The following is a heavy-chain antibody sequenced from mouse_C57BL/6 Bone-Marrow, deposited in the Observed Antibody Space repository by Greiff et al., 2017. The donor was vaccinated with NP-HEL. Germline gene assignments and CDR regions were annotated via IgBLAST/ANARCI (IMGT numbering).Heavy chain of an antibody. J-gene: IGHJ4*01. CDR2: INPNNGGT. Sequence: EAQLQQSGPELVKPGASVKISCKASGYTFTDYYMNWVKQSHGKSLEWIGDINPNNGGTSYNQKFKGKATLTVDKSSSTAYMELRSLTSEDSAVYYCARGYDYDGRRYYAMDYWGQGTSVTVSS. D-gene: IGHD2-4*01. CDR1: GYTFTDYY. CDR3: ARGYDYDGRRYYAMDY. V-gene: IGHV1-26*01.